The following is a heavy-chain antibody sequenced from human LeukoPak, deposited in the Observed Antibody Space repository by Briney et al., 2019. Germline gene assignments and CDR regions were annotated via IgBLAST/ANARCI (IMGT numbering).Heavy chain of an antibody. CDR3: ARGRGSSRFDY. Sequence: PSETLSLTCTVSGGSISSYYWGRIRQPPGKGLEWIGSIYHSGSTYYNPSLKSRVTISVDKSKNQFSLKLSSVTAADTAVYYCARGRGSSRFDYWGQGTLVTVSS. J-gene: IGHJ4*02. CDR2: IYHSGST. V-gene: IGHV4-39*07. D-gene: IGHD6-6*01. CDR1: GGSISSYY.